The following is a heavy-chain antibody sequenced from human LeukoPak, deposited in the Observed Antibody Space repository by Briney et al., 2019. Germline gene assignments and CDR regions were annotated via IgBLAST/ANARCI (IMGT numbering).Heavy chain of an antibody. CDR1: GFTFSSYE. D-gene: IGHD3-3*01. CDR2: ISSSGSTI. V-gene: IGHV3-48*03. CDR3: ARGGAFGVDRNDY. Sequence: GGSLRLSCAASGFTFSSYEMNWVRQAPGKGLEWVSYISSSGSTIYFADSVKGRFTISRDNAKNSLYLQMDSLRAEDTAIYYCARGGAFGVDRNDYWGQGTLVTVSS. J-gene: IGHJ4*02.